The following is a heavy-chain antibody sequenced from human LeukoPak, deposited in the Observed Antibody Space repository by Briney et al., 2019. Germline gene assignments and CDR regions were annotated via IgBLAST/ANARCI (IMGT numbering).Heavy chain of an antibody. CDR3: ATDPYCSSTICYRYYGMDV. J-gene: IGHJ6*02. CDR1: GYTLTELS. V-gene: IGHV1-24*01. CDR2: FDPEDGET. D-gene: IGHD2-2*02. Sequence: ASVKVSCKVSGYTLTELSMHWVRQAPGKGLEWMGGFDPEDGETIYAQKFQGRVTMTEDTSTDTAYMELSSLRSEDTAVYYCATDPYCSSTICYRYYGMDVWGQGTTVTVSS.